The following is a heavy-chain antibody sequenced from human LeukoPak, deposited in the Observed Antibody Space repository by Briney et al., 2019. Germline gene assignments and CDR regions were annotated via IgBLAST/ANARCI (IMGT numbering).Heavy chain of an antibody. CDR3: ARDSHWNDAPQFDY. J-gene: IGHJ4*02. CDR2: ISYDGSNK. V-gene: IGHV3-30-3*01. Sequence: GGSLRLSCAASGFSFSSYALHWVRQAPGKGLEWVAVISYDGSNKYYADSVKGRFTISRDNSKNTLYLQMNSLRAEDTAVYYCARDSHWNDAPQFDYWGQGTLVTVSS. CDR1: GFSFSSYA. D-gene: IGHD1-1*01.